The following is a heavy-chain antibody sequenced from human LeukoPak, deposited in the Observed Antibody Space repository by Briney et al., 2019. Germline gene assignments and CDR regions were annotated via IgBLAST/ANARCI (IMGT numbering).Heavy chain of an antibody. CDR3: ARAAVTTGSTETFDP. V-gene: IGHV1-2*02. Sequence: ASVKVSCKASGYTFTGCYLHWVRQAPGQGLEWMGWINPNSGVTNYAETFQGRVTLTTHTSISTAYLELSRLTSDDTAVYYCARAAVTTGSTETFDPWGQGTLVTVSS. CDR1: GYTFTGCY. CDR2: INPNSGVT. J-gene: IGHJ5*02. D-gene: IGHD1-1*01.